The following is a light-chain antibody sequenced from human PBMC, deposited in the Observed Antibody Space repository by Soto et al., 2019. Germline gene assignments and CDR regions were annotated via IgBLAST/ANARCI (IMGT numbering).Light chain of an antibody. J-gene: IGKJ5*01. Sequence: EVVLTQSPGTLSFSPGERATLSCRASQSVRNNYLAWYLQKPGQAPRRLIYGASTRATGIPDRFIGSGSGTEFTLTISSLQSEDFAVYYCQEYNNWPLLTFGQGTRLEIK. V-gene: IGKV3D-15*01. CDR3: QEYNNWPLLT. CDR1: QSVRNN. CDR2: GAS.